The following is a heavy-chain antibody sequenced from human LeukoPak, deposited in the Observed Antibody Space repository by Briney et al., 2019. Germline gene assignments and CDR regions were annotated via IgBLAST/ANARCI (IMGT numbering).Heavy chain of an antibody. Sequence: GASVKVSCKASGGTFSSYAISWVRQAPGQGLEWMGWISAYNGNTNYAQKLQGRVTMTTDTSTSTAYMELRSLRSDDTAVYYCARDGRSGGYFDYWGQGTLVTVSS. D-gene: IGHD3-10*01. CDR2: ISAYNGNT. CDR1: GGTFSSYA. V-gene: IGHV1-18*01. J-gene: IGHJ4*02. CDR3: ARDGRSGGYFDY.